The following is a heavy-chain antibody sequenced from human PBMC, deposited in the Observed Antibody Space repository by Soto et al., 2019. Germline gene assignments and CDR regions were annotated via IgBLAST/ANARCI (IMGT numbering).Heavy chain of an antibody. CDR3: ARDRVNYGSGSYYEFDY. CDR1: GYTFTGYY. CDR2: INPNSGGT. J-gene: IGHJ4*02. Sequence: ASVKVSCKASGYTFTGYYMHWVRQAPEQGLEWMGWINPNSGGTNYAQKFQGWVTMTRDTSISTAYMELSRLRSDDTAVYYCARDRVNYGSGSYYEFDYWGQGTLVTVSS. D-gene: IGHD3-10*01. V-gene: IGHV1-2*04.